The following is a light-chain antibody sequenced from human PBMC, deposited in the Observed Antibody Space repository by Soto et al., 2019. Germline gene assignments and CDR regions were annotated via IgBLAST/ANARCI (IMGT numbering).Light chain of an antibody. J-gene: IGKJ5*01. CDR2: DAS. CDR1: QSVSSY. V-gene: IGKV3-11*01. CDR3: XQRSSWIT. Sequence: ELVLTQSPGTLSLSPGDSATLSCRASQSVSSYLAWYQQKPGQAPRLLIYDASSRATGIQDRFSGGGSGTEFTLTIRSLEPEDFAVYYCXQRSSWITCGQGTRLEIK.